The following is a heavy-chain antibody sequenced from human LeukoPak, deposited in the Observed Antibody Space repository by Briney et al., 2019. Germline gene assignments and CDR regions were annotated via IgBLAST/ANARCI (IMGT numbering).Heavy chain of an antibody. Sequence: SETLSLTCTVSGCSISSYYWSWIRQPPGKGLEWIGYIYYSGSTNYNPSLKSRVTISVDTSKNQFSLKLSSVTAADTAVYYCASWSGSYPYYFDYWGQGTLVTVSS. CDR3: ASWSGSYPYYFDY. V-gene: IGHV4-59*08. CDR2: IYYSGST. CDR1: GCSISSYY. J-gene: IGHJ4*02. D-gene: IGHD1-26*01.